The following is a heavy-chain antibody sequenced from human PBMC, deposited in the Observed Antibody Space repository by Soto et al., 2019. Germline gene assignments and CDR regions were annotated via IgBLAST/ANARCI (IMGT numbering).Heavy chain of an antibody. CDR1: GFTFSNHW. CDR3: ARDWYMDY. D-gene: IGHD1-20*01. J-gene: IGHJ4*02. CDR2: IKQDGSEK. Sequence: GGSLRLSCAASGFTFSNHWINWIRQTPGRGLEWLAVIKQDGSEKYYVDSVKGRFTVSRDNAMNSAYLQMNSLKVDDTAVYYCARDWYMDYWGQGALVTVSS. V-gene: IGHV3-7*04.